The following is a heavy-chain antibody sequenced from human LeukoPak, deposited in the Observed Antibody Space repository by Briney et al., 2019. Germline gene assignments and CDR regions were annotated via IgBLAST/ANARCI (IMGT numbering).Heavy chain of an antibody. J-gene: IGHJ1*01. D-gene: IGHD6-13*01. CDR3: ARGATAGTYFQH. CDR1: GYTYTSYD. V-gene: IGHV1-8*01. Sequence: ASVKVSCKASGYTYTSYDINWVRQATGQGLEWMGWMNPNSGNTGYAQKFQGRVTMTRNTSISTAYMELSSLRSEDTAVYYCARGATAGTYFQHWGQGTLVTVSS. CDR2: MNPNSGNT.